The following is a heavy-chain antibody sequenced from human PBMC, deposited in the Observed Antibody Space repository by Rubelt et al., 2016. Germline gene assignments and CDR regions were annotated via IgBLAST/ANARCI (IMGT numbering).Heavy chain of an antibody. Sequence: QLQLQESGPGLVKPSETLSLTCTVSGGSLSSSAYYWGWIRQPPGKGLEWIGSTSYSGSTYYNPSLKSRVTISVDTSNDQFSLGLICGTAADTAVYYCAGGKDRRWFGPWGQGILVTVSS. V-gene: IGHV4-39*01. D-gene: IGHD1-14*01. CDR2: TSYSGST. CDR3: AGGKDRRWFGP. J-gene: IGHJ5*02. CDR1: GGSLSSSAYY.